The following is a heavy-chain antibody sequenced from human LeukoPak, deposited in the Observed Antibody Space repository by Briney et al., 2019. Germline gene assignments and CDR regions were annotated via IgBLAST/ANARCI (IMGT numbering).Heavy chain of an antibody. CDR3: ARLPGYCISTSCYGDYSFDY. Sequence: GSLRLSCAASGFTFSTYTMNWVRQAPGKGLEWIGSINYSGSTYYDPSLKSRVTISVDTSKNQFSLKLNSVTAADTAVYYCARLPGYCISTSCYGDYSFDYWGQGTLVTASS. CDR1: GFTFSTYT. J-gene: IGHJ4*02. CDR2: INYSGST. V-gene: IGHV4-39*01. D-gene: IGHD2-2*01.